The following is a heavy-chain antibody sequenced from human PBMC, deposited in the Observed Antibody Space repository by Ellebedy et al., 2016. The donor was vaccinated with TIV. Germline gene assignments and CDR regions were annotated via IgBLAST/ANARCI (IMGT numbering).Heavy chain of an antibody. Sequence: GESLKISCVASGLIFKNTWMSWVRQAPGKGLEWVSIIYSGGSTYYADSVKGRFTISRDNSKNTLYLQMNSLRAEDTAVYYCARDVATIPLMVSGYGMDVWGRGTTVTVSS. CDR3: ARDVATIPLMVSGYGMDV. D-gene: IGHD2-8*01. CDR1: GLIFKNTW. J-gene: IGHJ6*02. CDR2: IYSGGST. V-gene: IGHV3-66*01.